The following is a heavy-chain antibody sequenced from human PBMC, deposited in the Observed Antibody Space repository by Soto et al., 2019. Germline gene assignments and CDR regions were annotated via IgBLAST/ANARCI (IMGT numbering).Heavy chain of an antibody. CDR3: AKGFFLEWLSIDY. CDR2: ISYDGSNK. CDR1: GFTFSSYG. V-gene: IGHV3-30*18. D-gene: IGHD3-3*01. Sequence: PGGSLRLSCAASGFTFSSYGMHWVRQAPGKGLEWVAVISYDGSNKYYADSVKGRFTISRDNSKNTLYLQMNSLRAEDTAVYYCAKGFFLEWLSIDYWGKGTRVT. J-gene: IGHJ4*02.